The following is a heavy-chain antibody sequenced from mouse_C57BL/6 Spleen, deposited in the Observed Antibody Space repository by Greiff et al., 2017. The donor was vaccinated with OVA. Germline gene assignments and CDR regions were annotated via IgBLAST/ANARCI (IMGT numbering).Heavy chain of an antibody. J-gene: IGHJ2*01. V-gene: IGHV5-17*01. D-gene: IGHD2-2*01. CDR3: AKGLPYYFDY. CDR1: GFTFSDYG. CDR2: ISSGSSTI. Sequence: EVQLVESGGGLVKPGGSLKLSCAASGFTFSDYGMHWVRQAPEKGLEWVAYISSGSSTIYYADTVKGRFTISRDNAKNTLFLQMTSLRSEDTAMYYCAKGLPYYFDYWGQGTTLTVSS.